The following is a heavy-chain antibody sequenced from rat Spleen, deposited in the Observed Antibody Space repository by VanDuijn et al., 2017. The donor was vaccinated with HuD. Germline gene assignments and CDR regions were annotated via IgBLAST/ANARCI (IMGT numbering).Heavy chain of an antibody. D-gene: IGHD1-12*02. Sequence: EVQLMESGGGLVQPGNSLTLSCVGSGFTFSKYGMPWIRQAPKKGLEWIAVIYYDRSKIFYADTVKGRFTISRDNSKNSLYLEMNSLRSEDTAMYYCAAMDGSGFDYWGQGVMVTVSS. J-gene: IGHJ2*01. CDR3: AAMDGSGFDY. V-gene: IGHV5-54*01. CDR2: IYYDRSKI. CDR1: GFTFSKYG.